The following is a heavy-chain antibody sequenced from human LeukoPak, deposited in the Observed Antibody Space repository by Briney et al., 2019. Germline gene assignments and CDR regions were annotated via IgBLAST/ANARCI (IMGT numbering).Heavy chain of an antibody. CDR1: GGSISSYY. D-gene: IGHD6-13*01. V-gene: IGHV4-59*01. J-gene: IGHJ4*02. Sequence: SETLSLTCTVSGGSISSYYWSWIRQPPGKGLEWIGYVYYGGSTNYNPSLKIRVTISVDRSKNQSSLKLSSVTAADTAVYYCAHSSSWYYFDYWGQGTLVTVSS. CDR3: AHSSSWYYFDY. CDR2: VYYGGST.